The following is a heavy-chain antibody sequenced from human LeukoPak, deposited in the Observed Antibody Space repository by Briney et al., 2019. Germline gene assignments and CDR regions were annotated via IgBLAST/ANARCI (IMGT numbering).Heavy chain of an antibody. CDR3: ARVPSNALFDY. Sequence: GGSLRLSCAASGFTFSDYYMSWIRQAPGKGLEWVANIKQDGSEKYYVDSVKGRFTISRDNAKNSLYLQMNSLRAEDTAVYYCARVPSNALFDYWGQGTLVTASS. CDR1: GFTFSDYY. V-gene: IGHV3-7*03. CDR2: IKQDGSEK. D-gene: IGHD4-11*01. J-gene: IGHJ4*02.